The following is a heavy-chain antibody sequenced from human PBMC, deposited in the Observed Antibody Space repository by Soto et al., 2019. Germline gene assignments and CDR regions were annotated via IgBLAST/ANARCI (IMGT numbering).Heavy chain of an antibody. CDR1: GYTFTSYG. V-gene: IGHV1-18*04. CDR3: ARDLLKLHTAMAPRGY. CDR2: ISAYNGNT. J-gene: IGHJ4*02. Sequence: VASVKVSCKASGYTFTSYGISWVRQAPGQGLEWMGWISAYNGNTNYAQKLQGRVTMTTDTSTSTAYMELRSLRSDDTAVYYCARDLLKLHTAMAPRGYWGQGTLVTVSS. D-gene: IGHD5-18*01.